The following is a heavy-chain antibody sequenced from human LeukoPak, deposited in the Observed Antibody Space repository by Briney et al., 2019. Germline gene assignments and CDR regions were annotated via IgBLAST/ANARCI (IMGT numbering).Heavy chain of an antibody. J-gene: IGHJ4*02. D-gene: IGHD1-26*01. CDR2: ISSSGSTI. CDR1: GFTFSSYA. Sequence: PGGSLRLSCAASGFTFSSYAMSWVRQAPGKGLEWVSYISSSGSTIYYADSVKGRFTISRDNAKNSLYLQMNSLRAEDTAVYYCARETEWELLGFDYWGQGTLVTVSS. CDR3: ARETEWELLGFDY. V-gene: IGHV3-48*03.